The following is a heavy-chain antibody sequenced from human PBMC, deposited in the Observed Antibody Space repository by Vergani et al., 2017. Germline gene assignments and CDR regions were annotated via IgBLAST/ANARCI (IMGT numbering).Heavy chain of an antibody. CDR1: GFTFSSYA. CDR2: ISYDGSNK. CDR3: VTPSPYDSSGYYGSHAFDI. D-gene: IGHD3-22*01. V-gene: IGHV3-30*01. Sequence: QVQLVESGGGVVQPGRSLRLSCAASGFTFSSYAMHWVRQAPGKGLEWVAVISYDGSNKYYADSVKGRFTISRDNSKNTLYLQMNSLRAEDTAVYYCVTPSPYDSSGYYGSHAFDIWGQGTMVTVSS. J-gene: IGHJ3*02.